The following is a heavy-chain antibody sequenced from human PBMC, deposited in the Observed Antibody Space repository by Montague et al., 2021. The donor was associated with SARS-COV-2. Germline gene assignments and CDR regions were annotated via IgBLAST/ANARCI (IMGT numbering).Heavy chain of an antibody. CDR3: AKSRGIRYDSSGYYCPLDY. D-gene: IGHD3-22*01. CDR1: GFTFSSYA. Sequence: SLRLSCAASGFTFSSYAMSWVRQAPGKGLEWVSVIYSGGSSTYYADSVKGRFTISRDNSKNTLYLQMNSLRAEDTAVYYCAKSRGIRYDSSGYYCPLDYWGQGTLVTVSS. J-gene: IGHJ4*02. V-gene: IGHV3-23*03. CDR2: IYSGGSST.